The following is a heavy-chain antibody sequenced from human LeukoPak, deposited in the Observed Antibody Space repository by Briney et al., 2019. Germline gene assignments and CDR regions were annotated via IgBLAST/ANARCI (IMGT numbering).Heavy chain of an antibody. CDR1: GFTFSSYA. CDR2: ISYDGSNK. D-gene: IGHD5-18*01. V-gene: IGHV3-30*04. Sequence: GESLRLSCSASGFTFSSYAMHGVRQAPGKGVEGVAVISYDGSNKYYADSVKGRFTISRDNSKTTLYLHMNRLTAEDTAVYYCARARILSYTAMADYWGQGTLVTVSS. CDR3: ARARILSYTAMADY. J-gene: IGHJ4*02.